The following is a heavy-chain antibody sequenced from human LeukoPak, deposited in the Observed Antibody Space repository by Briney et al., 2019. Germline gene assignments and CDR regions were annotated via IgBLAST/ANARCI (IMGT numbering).Heavy chain of an antibody. CDR2: ISYDGSNK. V-gene: IGHV3-30-3*01. D-gene: IGHD1-26*01. Sequence: GGSLRLSCAASGFTFSSYAMRWVRQAPGKGLEWVAVISYDGSNKYYADSVKGRFTISRDNSKNTLYLQMNSLRAEDTAVYYCARQVGAQTFFDYWGQGTLVTVSS. CDR3: ARQVGAQTFFDY. CDR1: GFTFSSYA. J-gene: IGHJ4*02.